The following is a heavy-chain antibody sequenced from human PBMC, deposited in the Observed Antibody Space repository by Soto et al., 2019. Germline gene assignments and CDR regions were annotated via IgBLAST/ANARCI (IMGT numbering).Heavy chain of an antibody. D-gene: IGHD6-6*01. V-gene: IGHV4-34*01. J-gene: IGHJ5*02. CDR2: INHSGST. CDR1: GGSFSGYY. Sequence: QVQLQQWGAGLLKPSETLSLTCAVYGGSFSGYYWSWIRQPPGKGLEWIGEINHSGSTNYNPSLKSRVTLSVDASKNQFSRKLSSVTAADTAVYYCARGPGIEARPSSFNWFDPWGQGTLVTVSS. CDR3: ARGPGIEARPSSFNWFDP.